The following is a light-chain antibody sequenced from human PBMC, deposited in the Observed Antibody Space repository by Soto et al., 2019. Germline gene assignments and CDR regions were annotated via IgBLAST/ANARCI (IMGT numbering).Light chain of an antibody. V-gene: IGLV1-40*01. CDR2: GNS. CDR3: QSYDSSLSGSV. CDR1: SSNIGAGYV. J-gene: IGLJ3*02. Sequence: QSVLTQPPSVSGAPGQRVTISCTGSSSNIGAGYVYWYQQLPGTAPKLLIYGNSNRPSGVPDRFSGSKSGTSASLAITGLQAEDEADYYCQSYDSSLSGSVFGGETKLTVL.